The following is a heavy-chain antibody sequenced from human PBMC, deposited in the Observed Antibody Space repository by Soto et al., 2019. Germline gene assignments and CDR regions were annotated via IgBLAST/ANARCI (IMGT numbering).Heavy chain of an antibody. J-gene: IGHJ4*02. CDR1: GGTFSPYT. CDR3: TRDWEITVSTWSFGGF. V-gene: IGHV1-69*04. CDR2: IIPFHGVT. D-gene: IGHD3-10*01. Sequence: ASVKVSCKASGGTFSPYTINWVRQAPGQGLEWMGRIIPFHGVTNYAQKFQARVTITADKSTSTAYMKLSGLRFEDTAMYYCTRDWEITVSTWSFGGFWGRGTLVTVSS.